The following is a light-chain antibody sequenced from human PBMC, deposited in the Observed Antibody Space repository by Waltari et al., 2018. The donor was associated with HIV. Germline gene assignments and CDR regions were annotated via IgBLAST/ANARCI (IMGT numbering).Light chain of an antibody. CDR3: QQVNRSPLT. J-gene: IGKJ4*01. CDR1: QGINHF. CDR2: STS. V-gene: IGKV1-9*01. Sequence: LSASVGDRVTITCRASQGINHFLAWYQQKPGKAPKLLIYSTSTLYSGVPSRFSGSGSGTEFTLTISSLQPEDFATYYCQQVNRSPLTFGGGTKVEIK.